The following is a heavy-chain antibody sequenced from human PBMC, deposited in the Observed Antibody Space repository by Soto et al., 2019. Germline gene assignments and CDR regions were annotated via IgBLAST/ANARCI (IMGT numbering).Heavy chain of an antibody. J-gene: IGHJ4*02. D-gene: IGHD2-2*01. CDR3: ARGYCSSTSCEYYLDF. V-gene: IGHV1-3*01. CDR2: INGDNGDT. Sequence: ASVKVSCKASGYTFTGYAIHWVRQAPGQRLEWMGWINGDNGDTKYAQKFQGRVTITRDTSATTAYMELTSLGSEDTALYHCARGYCSSTSCEYYLDFCVQGTTVSAS. CDR1: GYTFTGYA.